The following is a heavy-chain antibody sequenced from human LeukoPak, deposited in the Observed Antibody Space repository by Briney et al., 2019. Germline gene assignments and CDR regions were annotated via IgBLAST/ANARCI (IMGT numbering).Heavy chain of an antibody. CDR3: ARGVYGDPKVAFVS. J-gene: IGHJ4*02. CDR1: GFTFSSYW. V-gene: IGHV3-7*01. CDR2: IKQDGSEK. D-gene: IGHD4-17*01. Sequence: PGGSLRLSCAASGFTFSSYWMSWVRQAPGKGLEWVANIKQDGSEKYYVDSVKGRFTISRDNAKNSLYLQMNSLRAEDTAVYHCARGVYGDPKVAFVSWGQGTLVTVSS.